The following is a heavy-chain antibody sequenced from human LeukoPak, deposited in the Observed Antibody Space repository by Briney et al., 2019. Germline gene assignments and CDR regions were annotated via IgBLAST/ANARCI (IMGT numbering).Heavy chain of an antibody. Sequence: SETLSLTCAVYGGSFSGYYWSWIRQPPGKGLEWIGEINHSGSTNYNPSLKSRVTISVDTSKNQFSLKLSSVTAADTAVYYCARRADGYGSGRFDYWGQGTLVTVSS. V-gene: IGHV4-34*01. CDR2: INHSGST. CDR1: GGSFSGYY. D-gene: IGHD3-10*01. CDR3: ARRADGYGSGRFDY. J-gene: IGHJ4*02.